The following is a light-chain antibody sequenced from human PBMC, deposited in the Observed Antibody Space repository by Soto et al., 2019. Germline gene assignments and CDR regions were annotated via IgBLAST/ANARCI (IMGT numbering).Light chain of an antibody. CDR1: QSLVYSDGNTY. CDR3: MQGTYWPRLT. Sequence: DVVMTQSPLSLPVTLGQPASISCRSSQSLVYSDGNTYLNWFHQRPGQTPRRLIYKVSNRDSGVPGKFSGSGSGTDFTLKISRVEAEDVGVYYCMQGTYWPRLTFGGGTKVEIK. V-gene: IGKV2-30*01. J-gene: IGKJ4*01. CDR2: KVS.